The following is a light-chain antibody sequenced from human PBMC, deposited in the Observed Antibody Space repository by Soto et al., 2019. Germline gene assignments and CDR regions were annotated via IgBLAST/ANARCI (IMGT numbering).Light chain of an antibody. CDR1: QSVSSY. CDR3: QQRSNWVWT. V-gene: IGKV3-11*01. CDR2: DAS. Sequence: ELVLTQSPATLSLSPGERASLSCRASQSVSSYLAWYQQKPGQAPRLLIYDASNRATGIPARFSGSGSGTDFTLTISSLEPEDFAVYYCQQRSNWVWTFGQGTKVDI. J-gene: IGKJ1*01.